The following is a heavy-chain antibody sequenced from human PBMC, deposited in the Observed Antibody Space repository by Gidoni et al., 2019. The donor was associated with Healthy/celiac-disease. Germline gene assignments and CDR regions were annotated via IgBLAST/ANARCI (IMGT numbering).Heavy chain of an antibody. Sequence: QVQLQQWGAGLLKPSETLSLPCAVYGGSFSGYYWSWIRQPPGKGLEWIGEINHSGSTNYNPSLKSRVTISVDTSKNQFSLKLSSVTAADTAVYYCARGRDIVVVEPPFDYWGQGTLVTVSS. CDR1: GGSFSGYY. V-gene: IGHV4-34*01. J-gene: IGHJ4*02. CDR3: ARGRDIVVVEPPFDY. CDR2: INHSGST. D-gene: IGHD2-15*01.